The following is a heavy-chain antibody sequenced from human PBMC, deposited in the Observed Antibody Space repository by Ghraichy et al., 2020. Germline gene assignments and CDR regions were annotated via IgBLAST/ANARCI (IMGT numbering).Heavy chain of an antibody. CDR2: ISGSGGST. J-gene: IGHJ4*02. CDR3: AKGDRAAAGLQAFDY. D-gene: IGHD6-13*01. Sequence: GESLNISCAASGFTFSSYAMSWVRQAPGKGLEWVSAISGSGGSTYYADSVKGRFTISRDNSKNTLYLQMNSLRAEDTAVYYCAKGDRAAAGLQAFDYWGQGTLVTVSS. V-gene: IGHV3-23*01. CDR1: GFTFSSYA.